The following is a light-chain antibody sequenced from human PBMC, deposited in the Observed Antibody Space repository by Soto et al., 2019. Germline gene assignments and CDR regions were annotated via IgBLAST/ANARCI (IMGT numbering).Light chain of an antibody. J-gene: IGKJ1*01. CDR3: QQYETFSGT. CDR2: AAS. V-gene: IGKV1-12*01. Sequence: DIQMTQSTSSVSASAGDRVTICCKESQGISRSLAWYQQKPGKAPKLLIYAASSLQSGVPSRFSGSGFGTKFTLTIAGLQPDDFATYYCQQYETFSGTFGPGTKVDIK. CDR1: QGISRS.